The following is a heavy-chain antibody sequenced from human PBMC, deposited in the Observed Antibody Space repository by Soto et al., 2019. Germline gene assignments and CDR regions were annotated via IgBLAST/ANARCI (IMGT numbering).Heavy chain of an antibody. Sequence: EVQLVESGGGLVQPGGSLGLSCAASGFAFSDHYMDWVRQAPGKGLEWVGRIRKRAKSYTTEYAASVKGRFTISRDDSKNSLYLQMNSLKTEDTAVYYCVRATGTPPLYYYCMDVWGKGTTVTVSS. CDR2: IRKRAKSYTT. CDR1: GFAFSDHY. D-gene: IGHD4-17*01. V-gene: IGHV3-72*01. J-gene: IGHJ6*03. CDR3: VRATGTPPLYYYCMDV.